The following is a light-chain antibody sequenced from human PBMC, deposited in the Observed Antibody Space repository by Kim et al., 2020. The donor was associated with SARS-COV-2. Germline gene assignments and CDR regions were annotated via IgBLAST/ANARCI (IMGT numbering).Light chain of an antibody. CDR3: QQYDRPPYT. CDR2: GTS. CDR1: QSVARNR. J-gene: IGKJ2*01. V-gene: IGKV3-20*01. Sequence: WSPVDRATRACRASQSVARNRLAWFQQKPGQAPRLLIYGTSSRAPAIPDRFSASGSGTDFTLTISRLEPEDFAIYYCQQYDRPPYTFGQGTKLEI.